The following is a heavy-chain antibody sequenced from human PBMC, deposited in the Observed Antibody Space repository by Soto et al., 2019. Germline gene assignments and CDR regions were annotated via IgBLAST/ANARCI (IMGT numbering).Heavy chain of an antibody. CDR1: GFTYSDYY. Sequence: QVQLVESGGGLVKPGGSLRLSCAASGFTYSDYYMSWIRQAPGKGLEWVSYISSSSSYTNYADSVKGRFTISRDNAKNSLYLQMNSLRAEHTAVYYCARDCSSTSCYSYYYYYGMDVWGQGTTVTVSS. J-gene: IGHJ6*02. CDR3: ARDCSSTSCYSYYYYYGMDV. D-gene: IGHD2-2*01. V-gene: IGHV3-11*06. CDR2: ISSSSSYT.